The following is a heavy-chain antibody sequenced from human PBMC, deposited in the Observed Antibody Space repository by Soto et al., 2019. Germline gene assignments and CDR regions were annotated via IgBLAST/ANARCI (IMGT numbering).Heavy chain of an antibody. CDR2: IDYVGST. Sequence: PSETLSLTCSVSGDSINSRYWSWTRQPPGKGLEWIGYIDYVGSTNYAPSLQSRVTMSVDTSKNQVSLKLRYVTAADTAVYYCVRQRGNYFDFWGQGTLVTVSS. CDR1: GDSINSRY. CDR3: VRQRGNYFDF. D-gene: IGHD3-10*01. V-gene: IGHV4-59*11. J-gene: IGHJ4*02.